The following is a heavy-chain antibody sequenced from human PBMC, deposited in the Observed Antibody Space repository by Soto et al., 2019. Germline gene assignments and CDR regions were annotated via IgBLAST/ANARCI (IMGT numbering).Heavy chain of an antibody. CDR2: IYYSGST. CDR3: ARDYRVEGGYFYGLNV. D-gene: IGHD3-16*02. CDR1: GGSISTYY. J-gene: IGHJ6*02. Sequence: PDTLSLTCTVSGGSISTYYWTWIRQPPGKGLEWIGYIYYSGSTSYNPSLRSRLTISVDTSKNQFSLKLSSVTAADTAVYYCARDYRVEGGYFYGLNVWGQGTTLTVSS. V-gene: IGHV4-59*01.